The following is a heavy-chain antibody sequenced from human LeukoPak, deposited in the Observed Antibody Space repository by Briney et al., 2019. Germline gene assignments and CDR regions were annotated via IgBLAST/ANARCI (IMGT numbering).Heavy chain of an antibody. CDR3: ARDGALLWFGGNWFDP. D-gene: IGHD3-10*01. CDR1: GFTFSSYS. V-gene: IGHV3-7*01. CDR2: IKQDGSEK. Sequence: GGSLRLSCAASGFTFSSYSMNWVRQAPGKGLEWVANIKQDGSEKYYVDSVKGRFTISRDNAKNSLYLQMNSLRAEDTAVYYCARDGALLWFGGNWFDPWGQGTLVTVSS. J-gene: IGHJ5*02.